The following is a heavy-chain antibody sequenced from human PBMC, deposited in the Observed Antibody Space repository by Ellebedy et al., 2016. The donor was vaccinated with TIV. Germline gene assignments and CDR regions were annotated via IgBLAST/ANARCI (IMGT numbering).Heavy chain of an antibody. J-gene: IGHJ4*02. CDR3: ARGARDSSALGY. CDR2: INNNTGNP. Sequence: ASVKVSCKAYGYTFSSYGMTWVRQAPGQGPEWMGWINNNTGNPAYAQGFTGRYVFSLATSGSTTYLQISSLKAEDTALYYCARGARDSSALGYWGQGTLVTVSS. D-gene: IGHD6-6*01. V-gene: IGHV7-4-1*02. CDR1: GYTFSSYG.